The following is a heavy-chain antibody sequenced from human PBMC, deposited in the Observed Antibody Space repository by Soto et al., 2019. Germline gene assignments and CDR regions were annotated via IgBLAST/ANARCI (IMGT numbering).Heavy chain of an antibody. J-gene: IGHJ4*02. CDR3: ARNPASEDDSSGYYYAFDY. Sequence: QVQLQESGPGLVKPSQTLSLTCTVSGGSISSGGYYWSWIRQHPGKGQEWIGYIYYSGSTYYNPSLKSRVTISVDTSKNQFSLKLSSVTAADTAVYYCARNPASEDDSSGYYYAFDYWGQGTLVTVSS. V-gene: IGHV4-31*03. CDR2: IYYSGST. D-gene: IGHD3-22*01. CDR1: GGSISSGGYY.